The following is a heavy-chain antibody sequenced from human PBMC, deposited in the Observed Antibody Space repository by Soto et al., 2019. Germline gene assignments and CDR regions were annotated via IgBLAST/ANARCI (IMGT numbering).Heavy chain of an antibody. J-gene: IGHJ4*02. D-gene: IGHD5-18*01. V-gene: IGHV4-59*08. Sequence: SETLSLTCVVSGGSISNYYWSWIRQPPGKGLEWIGYIYYSGSTNYNPSLTSRVTISVDTSKNQFSLKLSSVTAADTAVYYCARHRYSYGVYYFDYWGQGTLVT. CDR2: IYYSGST. CDR1: GGSISNYY. CDR3: ARHRYSYGVYYFDY.